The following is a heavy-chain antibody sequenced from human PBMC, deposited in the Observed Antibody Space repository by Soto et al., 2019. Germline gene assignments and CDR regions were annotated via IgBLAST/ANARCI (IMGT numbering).Heavy chain of an antibody. J-gene: IGHJ3*02. Sequence: QVQLVESGGGVVQPGRSLRLSCAASGFTFSSYGMHWVRQAPGKGLEWVAVIWYDGSNKYYADSVKGRFTISRDNSKNTLYLQMNSLRAEDTAVYYCAREWADYDFWSGRNAFDIWGQGTMVTVSS. CDR3: AREWADYDFWSGRNAFDI. V-gene: IGHV3-33*01. D-gene: IGHD3-3*01. CDR1: GFTFSSYG. CDR2: IWYDGSNK.